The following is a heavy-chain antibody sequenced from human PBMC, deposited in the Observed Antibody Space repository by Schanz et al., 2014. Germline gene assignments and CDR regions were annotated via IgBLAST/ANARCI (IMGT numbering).Heavy chain of an antibody. CDR1: GFTFRDYQ. J-gene: IGHJ4*02. CDR2: ITSGSAK. V-gene: IGHV3-11*04. CDR3: AKDGVEAVATV. Sequence: QVQLVESGGGLVKPGGSLRLSRTASGFTFRDYQMTWIRQAPGKGLEWVSYITSGSAKFYADSVKGRFTISRDNAKNSLYLQMNSLRAEDTAVYYCAKDGVEAVATVWGQGILVTVSS. D-gene: IGHD5-12*01.